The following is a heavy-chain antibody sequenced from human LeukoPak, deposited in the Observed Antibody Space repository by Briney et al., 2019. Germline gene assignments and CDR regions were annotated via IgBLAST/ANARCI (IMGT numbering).Heavy chain of an antibody. CDR2: IYYTGST. CDR3: ARQDGDPYYAFDI. J-gene: IGHJ3*02. D-gene: IGHD4-17*01. Sequence: SETLSLTCTISGGSISSSSYYRGWIRQPPGKGLEWIGSIYYTGSTYYNPSLKSRVAISINTSKNQFSLNLSSVTAADTAVYYCARQDGDPYYAFDIWGPGTMVTVSS. CDR1: GGSISSSSYY. V-gene: IGHV4-39*01.